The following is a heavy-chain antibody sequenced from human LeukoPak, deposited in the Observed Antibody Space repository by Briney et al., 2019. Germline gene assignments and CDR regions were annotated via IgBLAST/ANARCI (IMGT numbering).Heavy chain of an antibody. CDR2: IYTSGST. Sequence: SETLSLTCTVSGGSISSYYWSWIRQPAGKGLEWIGRIYTSGSTNYNPSLKSRVTMSVDTSKNQFSLKLSSVTAADTAVYYCARGQYCSGGSCNFDPWGQGTLVTVSS. CDR3: ARGQYCSGGSCNFDP. D-gene: IGHD2-15*01. CDR1: GGSISSYY. J-gene: IGHJ5*02. V-gene: IGHV4-4*07.